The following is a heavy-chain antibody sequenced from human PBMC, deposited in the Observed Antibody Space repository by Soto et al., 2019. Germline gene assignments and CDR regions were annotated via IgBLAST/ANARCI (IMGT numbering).Heavy chain of an antibody. CDR1: VFTFSSYA. Sequence: GSLRLSGAASVFTFSSYAMSWVRQAPGKGLEWVSAISGSGGSTYYADSVKGRFTISRDNSKNTLYLQMNSLRAEDTAVYYCAKDLGFTMIVVVPHNWFDPWGQGTLVTVSS. CDR3: AKDLGFTMIVVVPHNWFDP. V-gene: IGHV3-23*01. D-gene: IGHD3-22*01. CDR2: ISGSGGST. J-gene: IGHJ5*02.